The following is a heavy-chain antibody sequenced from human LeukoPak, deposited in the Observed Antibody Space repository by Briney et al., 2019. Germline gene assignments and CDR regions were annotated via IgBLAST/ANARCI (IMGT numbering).Heavy chain of an antibody. CDR2: INHSGST. D-gene: IGHD1-1*01. V-gene: IGHV4-34*01. J-gene: IGHJ4*02. CDR1: GGSFSGYY. CDR3: ARGRYNWSY. Sequence: SETLSLTCAVYGGSFSGYYWSWIRQPPGKGLQWIGEINHSGSTNYNPSLKSRVTISVDTSKNQFSLKLSSVTAADTAVYYCARGRYNWSYLVQGTLVTVSS.